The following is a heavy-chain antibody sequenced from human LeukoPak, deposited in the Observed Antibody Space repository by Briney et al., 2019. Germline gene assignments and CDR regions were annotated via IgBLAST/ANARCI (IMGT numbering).Heavy chain of an antibody. CDR3: ARSVLIRGVMDD. Sequence: GGSLRLSCAASGFTVSSNYLSWVRQAPGKGLEWVSLLYSAGHTYYADSVKGRFTISRDISKNTLYPQMDSLRAEDTAVYYCARSVLIRGVMDDWGQGTLVAVSS. J-gene: IGHJ4*02. CDR2: LYSAGHT. V-gene: IGHV3-66*01. D-gene: IGHD3-10*01. CDR1: GFTVSSNY.